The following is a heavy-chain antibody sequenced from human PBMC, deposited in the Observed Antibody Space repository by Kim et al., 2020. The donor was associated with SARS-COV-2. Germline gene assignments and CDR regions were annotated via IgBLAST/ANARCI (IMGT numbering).Heavy chain of an antibody. J-gene: IGHJ6*02. V-gene: IGHV3-30*18. CDR2: ISYDGSDK. CDR3: AKDRSTAAGTGSYYGMDV. D-gene: IGHD6-13*01. CDR1: GFTFSSYG. Sequence: GGSLRLSCGASGFTFSSYGMHWVRQAPGKGLEWVAVISYDGSDKYYANSVRGRFTISRDNSRSTLFLQMNSLRPEDTAVYSCAKDRSTAAGTGSYYGMDVWGQGTTVTVSS.